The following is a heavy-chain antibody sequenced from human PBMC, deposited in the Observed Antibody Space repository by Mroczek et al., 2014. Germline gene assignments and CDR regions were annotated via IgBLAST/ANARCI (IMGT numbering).Heavy chain of an antibody. V-gene: IGHV2-70*01. D-gene: IGHD4-17*01. CDR1: GFSLSTSGMC. J-gene: IGHJ5*02. CDR2: IDWDDDK. Sequence: QVTLKESGPALVKPTQTLTLTCTFSGFSLSTSGMCVSWIRQPPGKALEWLALIDWDDDKYYSTSLKTRLTISKDTSKNQVVLTMTNMDPVDTATYYCARIRHDYGDYGWFDPWGQGTLVTVSS. CDR3: ARIRHDYGDYGWFDP.